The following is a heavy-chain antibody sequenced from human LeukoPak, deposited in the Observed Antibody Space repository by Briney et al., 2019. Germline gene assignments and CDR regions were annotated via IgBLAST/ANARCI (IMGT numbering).Heavy chain of an antibody. CDR1: GYTFTSNY. CDR3: AREATYYYDSSGYD. Sequence: ASVKVSCKASGYTFTSNYMHWVRQAPGQGLEWMGGIIPIFGTANYAQKFQGRVTITADKSTSTAYMELSSLRSEDTAVYYCAREATYYYDSSGYDWGQGTLVTVSS. CDR2: IIPIFGTA. J-gene: IGHJ4*02. D-gene: IGHD3-22*01. V-gene: IGHV1-69*06.